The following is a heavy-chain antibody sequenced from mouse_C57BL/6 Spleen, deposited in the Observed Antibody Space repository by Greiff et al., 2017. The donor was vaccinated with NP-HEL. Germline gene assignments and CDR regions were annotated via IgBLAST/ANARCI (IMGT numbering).Heavy chain of an antibody. Sequence: VQLQQSGAELVRPGASVKLSCKASGYTFTDYYINWVKQRPGQGLEWIARIYPGSGNTYYNEKFKGKATLTAEKSSSTAYMQLSSLTSEDSAVYFCARSRGTSDAMDYWGQGTSVTVSS. D-gene: IGHD3-3*01. J-gene: IGHJ4*01. CDR2: IYPGSGNT. V-gene: IGHV1-76*01. CDR1: GYTFTDYY. CDR3: ARSRGTSDAMDY.